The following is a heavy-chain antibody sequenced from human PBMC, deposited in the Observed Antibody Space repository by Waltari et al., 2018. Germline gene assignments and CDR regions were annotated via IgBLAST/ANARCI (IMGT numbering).Heavy chain of an antibody. J-gene: IGHJ6*02. D-gene: IGHD3-10*01. CDR1: GFTFSSYA. CDR3: AKASAGKNYYYYYGMDV. V-gene: IGHV3-23*01. CDR2: ISGSGGST. Sequence: EVQLLESGGGLVQPGGSLRLSCAASGFTFSSYAMSWVRQAPGQGLEWVSAISGSGGSTYYADSVKGRFTISRDNSKNTLYLQMNSLRAEDTAVYYCAKASAGKNYYYYYGMDVWGQGTTVTVSS.